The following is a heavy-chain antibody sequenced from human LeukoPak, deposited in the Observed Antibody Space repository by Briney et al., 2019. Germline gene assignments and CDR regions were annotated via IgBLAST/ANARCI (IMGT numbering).Heavy chain of an antibody. Sequence: SETLSLTCTVSGGSISSSGYYWGWIRQPPGKGLEWVGSVYYTGSTFYNPSLKSRVTTSVDTSKNHFSLNLSSVTAADTAVYYCARHRGRYYDSGSYYYFDYWGQGTLVTVSS. CDR3: ARHRGRYYDSGSYYYFDY. CDR2: VYYTGST. J-gene: IGHJ4*02. CDR1: GGSISSSGYY. D-gene: IGHD3-10*01. V-gene: IGHV4-39*02.